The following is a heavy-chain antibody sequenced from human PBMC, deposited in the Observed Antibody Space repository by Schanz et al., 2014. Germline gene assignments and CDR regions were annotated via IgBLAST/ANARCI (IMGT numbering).Heavy chain of an antibody. D-gene: IGHD6-19*01. V-gene: IGHV3-23*01. Sequence: DVQLLESGGGLVQPGGSLRLSCAASGFTFSTYAMSWVRQAPGKGLEWVSYISGTTTYTNYADSVKGRFTISRDNSKNTLYLQMSSLRAEDTAIYYCAKLSSSGRLAGYFDFWGQGTLVSVSS. J-gene: IGHJ4*02. CDR1: GFTFSTYA. CDR2: ISGTTTYT. CDR3: AKLSSSGRLAGYFDF.